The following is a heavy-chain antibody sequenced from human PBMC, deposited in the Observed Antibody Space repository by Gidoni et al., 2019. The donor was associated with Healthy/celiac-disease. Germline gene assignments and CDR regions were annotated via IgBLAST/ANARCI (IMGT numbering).Heavy chain of an antibody. D-gene: IGHD3-22*01. V-gene: IGHV3-30*18. Sequence: QVQLVESGGGVVQPGRSLRLSCAASGFTFSSSGMHWVRQAPGKGLGWVAVISYDGSNKYYADSLKGRFTISRDNSKNTLYLQMNSLRAEDTAVYYCAKDRREYYDSSGYFDYWGQGTLVTVSS. CDR2: ISYDGSNK. CDR3: AKDRREYYDSSGYFDY. CDR1: GFTFSSSG. J-gene: IGHJ4*02.